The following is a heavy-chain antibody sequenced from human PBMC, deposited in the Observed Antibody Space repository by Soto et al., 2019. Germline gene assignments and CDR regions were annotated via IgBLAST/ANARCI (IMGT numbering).Heavy chain of an antibody. CDR3: ATAGYSYGYLDY. D-gene: IGHD5-18*01. J-gene: IGHJ4*02. V-gene: IGHV1-3*01. CDR1: GYTFTSYA. Sequence: AAVKVSCKASGYTFTSYAMHWVRQAPGQRLEWMGWINAGNGNTKYSQKFRGRVTITRDTSASTAYMELSSLRSEDTAVYYCATAGYSYGYLDYWGQGTLVTVSS. CDR2: INAGNGNT.